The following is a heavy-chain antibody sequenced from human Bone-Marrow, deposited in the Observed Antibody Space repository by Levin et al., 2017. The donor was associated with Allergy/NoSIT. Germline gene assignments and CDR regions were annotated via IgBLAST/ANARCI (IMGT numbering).Heavy chain of an antibody. D-gene: IGHD5-18*01. CDR3: ARGEEIQLWLLFDY. J-gene: IGHJ4*02. CDR1: GFTVSSNY. V-gene: IGHV3-66*01. CDR2: IYSGGST. Sequence: HTGGSLRLSCAASGFTVSSNYMSWVRQAPGKGLEWVSVIYSGGSTYYADSVKGRFTISRDNSKNTLYLQMNSLRAEDTAVYYCARGEEIQLWLLFDYWGQGTLVTVSS.